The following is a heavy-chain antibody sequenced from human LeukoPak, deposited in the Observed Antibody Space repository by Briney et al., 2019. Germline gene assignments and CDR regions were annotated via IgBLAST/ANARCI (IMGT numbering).Heavy chain of an antibody. CDR1: GFTFSDYG. CDR2: IRIDGTNK. D-gene: IGHD6-19*01. Sequence: GGSLRLSCAASGFTFSDYGMHWVRQAPGKGLEWVAFIRIDGTNKNYADSVKGRFTISRDNSRNTLSLQMNSLRAEDTAVYYCARVYSSGWYYFDYWGQGTLVTVSS. V-gene: IGHV3-30*02. J-gene: IGHJ4*02. CDR3: ARVYSSGWYYFDY.